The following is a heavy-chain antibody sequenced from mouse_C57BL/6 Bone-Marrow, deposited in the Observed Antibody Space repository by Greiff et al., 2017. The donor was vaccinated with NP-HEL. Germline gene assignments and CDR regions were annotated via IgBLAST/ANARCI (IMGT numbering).Heavy chain of an antibody. Sequence: QVQLQQPGAELVKPGASVKMSCKASGYTFTSYWITWVKQRPGQGLEWIGDIYPGSGSTNYNEKFKSKATLTVDTSSSTAYMQLSSLTSEDSAVYYCASRRVYDYDESYFDDWGQGTTLTVSS. D-gene: IGHD2-4*01. J-gene: IGHJ2*01. V-gene: IGHV1-55*01. CDR1: GYTFTSYW. CDR3: ASRRVYDYDESYFDD. CDR2: IYPGSGST.